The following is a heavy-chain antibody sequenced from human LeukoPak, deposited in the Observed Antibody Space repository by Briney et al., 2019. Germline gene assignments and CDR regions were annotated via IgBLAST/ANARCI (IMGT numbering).Heavy chain of an antibody. D-gene: IGHD6-13*01. CDR2: IYHSGST. CDR3: AGEVATVYYYYYMDV. Sequence: PSETLSLTCTVSGGSISSGGYYWSWIRQPPGKGLEWIGYIYHSGSTYYNPSLKSRVTISVDTSKNQFSLKLSSVTAADTAVYYCAGEVATVYYYYYMDVWGKGTTVTVSS. CDR1: GGSISSGGYY. V-gene: IGHV4-30-2*01. J-gene: IGHJ6*03.